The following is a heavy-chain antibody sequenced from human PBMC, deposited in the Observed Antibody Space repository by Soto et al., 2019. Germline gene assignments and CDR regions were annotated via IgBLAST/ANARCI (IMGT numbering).Heavy chain of an antibody. CDR3: ARDDYYDLLTGYFDDAFDI. Sequence: GGSLRLSCAASGFSFSSYGMNWVRQAPGKGLEWVSSISTSGGYIYYADSVKGRFTISGDNAKSSLYLQMNSLRAEDTAVYDCARDDYYDLLTGYFDDAFDIWGQGTVVTVSS. CDR1: GFSFSSYG. V-gene: IGHV3-21*01. J-gene: IGHJ3*02. D-gene: IGHD3-9*01. CDR2: ISTSGGYI.